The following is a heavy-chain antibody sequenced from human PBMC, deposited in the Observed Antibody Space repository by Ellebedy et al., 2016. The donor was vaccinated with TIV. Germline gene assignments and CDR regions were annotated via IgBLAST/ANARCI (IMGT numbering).Heavy chain of an antibody. Sequence: SETLSLXXTVSGGSFASYYWSWIRQSAGKGLEWIGRIFKSGSTSYNSSLKNRVTMSVDASTTQISLNFSSVTAADTAVYFCARLRQSRDRSHWYFDLWGRGALVTVSS. J-gene: IGHJ2*01. D-gene: IGHD1-14*01. CDR1: GGSFASYY. V-gene: IGHV4-4*07. CDR3: ARLRQSRDRSHWYFDL. CDR2: IFKSGST.